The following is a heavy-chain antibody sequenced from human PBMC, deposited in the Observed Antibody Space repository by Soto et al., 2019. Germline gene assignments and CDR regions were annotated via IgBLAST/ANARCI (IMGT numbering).Heavy chain of an antibody. CDR2: INAGNGNT. CDR1: GYTFTSYA. V-gene: IGHV1-3*01. CDR3: TRGVAGPLHWFDP. Sequence: ASVKVSCKASGYTFTSYAMHWVRQAPGQRLEWMGWINAGNGNTKYSQKFQGRVTITRDTSASTAYMELSSLRSEDTAVYYCTRGVAGPLHWFDPWGQGTLVTVSS. J-gene: IGHJ5*02. D-gene: IGHD6-19*01.